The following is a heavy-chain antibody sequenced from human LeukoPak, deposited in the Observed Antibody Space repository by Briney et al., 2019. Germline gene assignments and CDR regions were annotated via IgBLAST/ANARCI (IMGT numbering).Heavy chain of an antibody. D-gene: IGHD4-17*01. CDR2: INHSGST. CDR3: ARADYGDYPFDY. CDR1: GGSFSGYY. J-gene: IGHJ4*02. V-gene: IGHV4-34*01. Sequence: SETLSLTCAVHGGSFSGYYWSWICQPPGKGLEWIGEINHSGSTNYNPSLNSRVTISVDTSKNQFSLKLSSVTAADTAVYYCARADYGDYPFDYWGQGTLVTVSS.